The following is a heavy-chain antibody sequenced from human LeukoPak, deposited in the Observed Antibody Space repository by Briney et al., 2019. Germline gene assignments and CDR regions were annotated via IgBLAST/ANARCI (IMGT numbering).Heavy chain of an antibody. CDR3: ARESYALSLNY. CDR2: INPNSGGT. Sequence: ASVKVSCKASGYTFTGFYMHWVRQAPGQGLEWMGRINPNSGGTNYAQKFQGRVTMTRDTSISTAYMELSRLRSDDTAVYYCARESYALSLNYWGQGTLVTVSS. D-gene: IGHD2-2*01. V-gene: IGHV1-2*06. CDR1: GYTFTGFY. J-gene: IGHJ4*02.